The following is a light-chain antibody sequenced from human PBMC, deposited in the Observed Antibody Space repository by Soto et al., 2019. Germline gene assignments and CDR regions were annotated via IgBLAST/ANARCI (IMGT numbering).Light chain of an antibody. CDR3: SSYAGSNNFV. V-gene: IGLV2-14*01. CDR1: SSDIGGYNY. Sequence: QSVLTQPASVSGSPGQSITISCTGTSSDIGGYNYVSWYQQHPGKAPKLILYEVTNRPSGVSDRFSGSKSGNTASLTISGLQAEDEADYYCSSYAGSNNFVFGTGTKVTVL. CDR2: EVT. J-gene: IGLJ1*01.